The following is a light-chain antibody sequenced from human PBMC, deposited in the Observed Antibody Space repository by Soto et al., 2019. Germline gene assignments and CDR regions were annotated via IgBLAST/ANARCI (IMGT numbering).Light chain of an antibody. CDR3: QQYDNAPQT. J-gene: IGKJ1*01. Sequence: EIVLTQSPGTLSLSPGERATLSCRASQSVGRNYLAWYQQKPGQAPRLLIHLISTRATGIPDRFSGSGSATDFTLTITRLEPEDFAVYYCQQYDNAPQTFGQGTRVEIK. CDR2: LIS. CDR1: QSVGRNY. V-gene: IGKV3-20*01.